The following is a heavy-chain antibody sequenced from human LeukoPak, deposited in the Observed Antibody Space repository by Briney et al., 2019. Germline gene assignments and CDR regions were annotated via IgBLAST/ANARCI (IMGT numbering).Heavy chain of an antibody. CDR2: IIPLFGTA. V-gene: IGHV1-69*13. CDR3: ARPRTYYDSWSGYPPFDY. Sequence: ASVKVSCKASGGTFSNYAINWVRQAPGPGLEWMGGIIPLFGTANYAQKFQGRVSITADESTSTVYMELSSLRSDDTAVYYCARPRTYYDSWSGYPPFDYWGQGTLVTVSS. CDR1: GGTFSNYA. D-gene: IGHD3-3*01. J-gene: IGHJ4*02.